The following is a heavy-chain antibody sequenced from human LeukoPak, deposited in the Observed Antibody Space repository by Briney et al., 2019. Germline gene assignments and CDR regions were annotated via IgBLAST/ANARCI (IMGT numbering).Heavy chain of an antibody. V-gene: IGHV4-61*02. CDR3: ARDQGYGDPGY. CDR2: IYTSGST. J-gene: IGHJ4*02. CDR1: GGSISSGSYY. Sequence: SETLSLTCTVSGGSISSGSYYWSWIRQPAGKGLEWIGRIYTSGSTNYNPSLKSRVTISVDTSKNQFSLKLSSVTAADTAVYYCARDQGYGDPGYWGQGTLVTVSS. D-gene: IGHD4-17*01.